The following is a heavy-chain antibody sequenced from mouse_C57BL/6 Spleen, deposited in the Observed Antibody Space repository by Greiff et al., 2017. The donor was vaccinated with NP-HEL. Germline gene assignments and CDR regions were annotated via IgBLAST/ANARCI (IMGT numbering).Heavy chain of an antibody. J-gene: IGHJ2*01. V-gene: IGHV14-4*01. CDR2: IDPENGDT. CDR3: TTGDTTVVANFDY. D-gene: IGHD1-1*01. Sequence: EVQLQQSGAELVRPGASVKLSCTASGFNIKDDYMHWVKQRPEQGLEWIGWIDPENGDTEYASKFQGKATITADTSSNTAYLQLSSLTSEDTAVYYCTTGDTTVVANFDYWGQGTTLTVSS. CDR1: GFNIKDDY.